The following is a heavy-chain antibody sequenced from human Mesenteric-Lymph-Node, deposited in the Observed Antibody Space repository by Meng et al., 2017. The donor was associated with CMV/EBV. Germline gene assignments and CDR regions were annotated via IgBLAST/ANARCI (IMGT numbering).Heavy chain of an antibody. D-gene: IGHD3-9*01. CDR3: ARGSSYDILTGYFDY. CDR1: GGAFGGYD. V-gene: IGHV4-34*01. Sequence: VQLHQWGGGLWKPSETLSCTCAVYGGAFGGYDWNWIRQSPEKGLEWIVEINQSGSTTYNPSFTSRIIISVDTSTNQISLNMSSVTAADTAVYYCARGSSYDILTGYFDYWGQGALVTVSS. J-gene: IGHJ4*02. CDR2: INQSGST.